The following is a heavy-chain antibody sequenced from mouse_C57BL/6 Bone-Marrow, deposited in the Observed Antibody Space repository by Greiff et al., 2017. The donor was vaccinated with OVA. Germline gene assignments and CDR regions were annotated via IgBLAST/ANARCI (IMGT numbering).Heavy chain of an antibody. CDR3: ANYYGSSMDY. J-gene: IGHJ4*01. V-gene: IGHV1-4*01. Sequence: QVQLKQSGAELARPGASVKMSCKASGYTFTSYTMHWVKQRPGQGLEWIGYINPSSGYTKYNQKFKDKATLTADKSSSTAYMQLSSLTSEDSAVYYCANYYGSSMDYWGQGTSVTVSS. CDR2: INPSSGYT. CDR1: GYTFTSYT. D-gene: IGHD1-1*01.